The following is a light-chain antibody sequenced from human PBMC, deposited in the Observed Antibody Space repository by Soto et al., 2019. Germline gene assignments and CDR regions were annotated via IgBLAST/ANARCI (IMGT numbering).Light chain of an antibody. J-gene: IGKJ1*01. CDR2: GVS. CDR1: QSVGSSY. Sequence: EIVLTQSPGTLSLSPGERATLSCRASQSVGSSYLAWYQQKPGQAPRLLIYGVSSRATGIPDRFSGSGSGTDFTLIISRLEPEDFAVYYCQQYGTSPRTFGQGTKVDIK. CDR3: QQYGTSPRT. V-gene: IGKV3-20*01.